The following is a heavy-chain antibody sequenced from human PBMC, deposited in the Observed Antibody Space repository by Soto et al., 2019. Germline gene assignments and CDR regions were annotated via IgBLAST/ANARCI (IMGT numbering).Heavy chain of an antibody. D-gene: IGHD6-13*01. CDR1: AFTFSSYG. V-gene: IGHV3-30*18. Sequence: QMQLVESGGGVVQPGRSMRLSCAASAFTFSSYGMHWVRQAPGKGLEWVAVISYDGSNKYYADSVKGRFTISRDNSKNTLYLQMNSLRAEDTAVYYCAKALSSSSSWGQGTLVTVSS. CDR2: ISYDGSNK. J-gene: IGHJ4*02. CDR3: AKALSSSSS.